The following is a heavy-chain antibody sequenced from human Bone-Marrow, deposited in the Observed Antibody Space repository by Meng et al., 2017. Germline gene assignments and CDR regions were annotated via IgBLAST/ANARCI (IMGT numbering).Heavy chain of an antibody. Sequence: LWELGGGGVQPGRSLGLSWAASGFTFSRYGMHWVRQAPGKGREWVAVIWYDGSNKYYADSVKGRFTISRDNSKNTLYLQMNSLRAEDTAVYYCARADYGGFLDYWGQGTLVTVSS. V-gene: IGHV3-33*01. D-gene: IGHD4-23*01. CDR2: IWYDGSNK. J-gene: IGHJ4*02. CDR3: ARADYGGFLDY. CDR1: GFTFSRYG.